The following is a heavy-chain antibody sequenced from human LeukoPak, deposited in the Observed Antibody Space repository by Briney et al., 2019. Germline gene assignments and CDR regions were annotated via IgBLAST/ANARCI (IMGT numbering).Heavy chain of an antibody. CDR2: INHSGGT. V-gene: IGHV4-34*01. CDR3: AGDSGYPGY. CDR1: GGSFSGYY. D-gene: IGHD5-12*01. J-gene: IGHJ4*02. Sequence: SETLSLTCAVYGGSFSGYYWSWIRQPPGKGLGWIGEINHSGGTNYNPSLKSRVTISVDTSKNQFSLKLSSVTAADTAVYYCAGDSGYPGYWGQGTLVTVSS.